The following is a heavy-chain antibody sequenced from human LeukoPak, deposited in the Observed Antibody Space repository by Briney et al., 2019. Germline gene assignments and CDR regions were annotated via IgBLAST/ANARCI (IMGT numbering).Heavy chain of an antibody. CDR3: ARGRPDSSNWRPLIYYFDY. D-gene: IGHD6-13*01. Sequence: ASVKVSCKASGYTFTSYGISWVRQAPGQGLEWMGWISAYNGYTNYAQKLQGRVTMTTDTSTSTAYMELRSLRSDDTAVYYCARGRPDSSNWRPLIYYFDYWGQGTLVTVSS. V-gene: IGHV1-18*01. CDR1: GYTFTSYG. CDR2: ISAYNGYT. J-gene: IGHJ4*02.